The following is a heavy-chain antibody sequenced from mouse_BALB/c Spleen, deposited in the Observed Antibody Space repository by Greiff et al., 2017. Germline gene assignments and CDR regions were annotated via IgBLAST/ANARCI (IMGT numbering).Heavy chain of an antibody. CDR3: ARRGPYYYFDY. J-gene: IGHJ2*01. D-gene: IGHD2-10*01. CDR1: GYTFSSYW. V-gene: IGHV1-9*01. Sequence: QVQLKQSGAELMKPGASVKISCKATGYTFSSYWIEWVKQRPGHGLEWIGEILPGSGSTNYNEKFKGKATFTADTSSNTAYMQLSSLTSEDSAVYYCARRGPYYYFDYWGQGTTLTVSS. CDR2: ILPGSGST.